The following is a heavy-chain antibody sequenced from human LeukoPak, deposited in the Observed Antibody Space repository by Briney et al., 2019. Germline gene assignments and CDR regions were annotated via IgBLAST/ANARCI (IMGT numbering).Heavy chain of an antibody. CDR1: GFSFSGYA. V-gene: IGHV3-30*04. CDR2: ISYNGGRK. CDR3: ARQEARNYYYEGLDY. Sequence: GGSLRLSCVASGFSFSGYAIHWVRQAPGKGLEWVALISYNGGRKDYADSVKGRFTIDRDNSKNTVYLHMNSLRPDDTTIYFCARQEARNYYYEGLDYWGQGNLVTVSS. D-gene: IGHD3-22*01. J-gene: IGHJ4*02.